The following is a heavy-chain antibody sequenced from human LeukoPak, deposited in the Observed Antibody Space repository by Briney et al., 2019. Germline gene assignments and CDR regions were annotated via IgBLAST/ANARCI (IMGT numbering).Heavy chain of an antibody. CDR2: IYYSGST. CDR3: AREYYDFWSGYSRRFDP. V-gene: IGHV4-31*03. Sequence: ASETLSLTCTVSGGPISSGGYYWSWIRQHPGKGLEWIGYIYYSGSTYYNPSLKSRVTISVDTSKNQFSLKLSSVTAADTAVYYCAREYYDFWSGYSRRFDPWGQGTLVTVSS. CDR1: GGPISSGGYY. D-gene: IGHD3-3*01. J-gene: IGHJ5*02.